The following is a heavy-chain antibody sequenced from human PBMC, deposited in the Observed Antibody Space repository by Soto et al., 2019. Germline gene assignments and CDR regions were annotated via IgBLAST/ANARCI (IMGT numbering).Heavy chain of an antibody. CDR2: VRHTGST. V-gene: IGHV4-4*02. CDR1: GSSIASDHW. D-gene: IGHD6-13*01. Sequence: SETLSLTCAVSGSSIASDHWWTWIRQPPGKGLEWIAEVRHTGSTEYSPSLRSRVTISVDKSKNQFSLKLSSVTAADTAVYYCASSHAGAHITAAVHWGQGTLVTVSS. CDR3: ASSHAGAHITAAVH. J-gene: IGHJ4*02.